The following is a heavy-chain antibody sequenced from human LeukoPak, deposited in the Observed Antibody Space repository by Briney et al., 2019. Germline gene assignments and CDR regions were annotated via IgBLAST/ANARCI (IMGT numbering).Heavy chain of an antibody. V-gene: IGHV3-7*03. CDR3: AREGTFGDYRASGDH. CDR1: GFTFSSYW. CDR2: IKQDGSQK. D-gene: IGHD2-21*02. J-gene: IGHJ4*02. Sequence: GGSLRLSCAASGFTFSSYWMKWVRQAPGKGLEWVANIKQDGSQKYYVDSVKGRFIISRDNAKNSLYLQMNSVRAEDTAVYYCAREGTFGDYRASGDHWGQGALVTASS.